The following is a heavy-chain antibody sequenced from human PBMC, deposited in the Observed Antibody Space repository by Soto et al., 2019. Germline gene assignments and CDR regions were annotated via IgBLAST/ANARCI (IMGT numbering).Heavy chain of an antibody. CDR1: GFTFSHYG. Sequence: QVQLVESGGGVVQPGRSLRLSCATSGFTFSHYGMNWVRQAPGKGLAWVAGIWHGASKKYYQDSVKGRFTVSRDNSKNTMYLQVNSLTAEDTALYYCARDADTRGYCSYLDQWGQGTLVSVSS. D-gene: IGHD3-22*01. J-gene: IGHJ4*02. CDR2: IWHGASKK. CDR3: ARDADTRGYCSYLDQ. V-gene: IGHV3-33*01.